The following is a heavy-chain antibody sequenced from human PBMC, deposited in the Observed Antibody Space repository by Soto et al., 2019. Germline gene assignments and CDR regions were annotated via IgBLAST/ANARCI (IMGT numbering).Heavy chain of an antibody. V-gene: IGHV3-23*01. CDR3: AKGTLRWCNGVTCYPFES. D-gene: IGHD2-15*01. Sequence: EVQLLESGGGLEQPGGSVRLSCAASGFTFSSYAMTWVRQAPGKGLECVSVITSSGDATAYADSVKGRFTMSRDNSKNTLFLQMNSLRVEDTAVYYCAKGTLRWCNGVTCYPFESWGQGALVTVSS. CDR1: GFTFSSYA. CDR2: ITSSGDAT. J-gene: IGHJ4*02.